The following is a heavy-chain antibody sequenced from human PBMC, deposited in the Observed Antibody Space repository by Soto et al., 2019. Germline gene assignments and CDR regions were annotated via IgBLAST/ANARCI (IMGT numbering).Heavy chain of an antibody. CDR2: INPSDSRT. CDR1: GYTFTSYY. CDR3: ARDCHKWDFDY. V-gene: IGHV1-46*01. Sequence: QVHLVQSGAEVKKPGASVQVSCKASGYTFTSYYIHWVRQAPGQGLEWMGRINPSDSRTIYAQDFQGRVTVTRDTSTSRVYMELSTLRYDDTAVYYCARDCHKWDFDYWGQGTLVTVSS. D-gene: IGHD1-26*01. J-gene: IGHJ4*02.